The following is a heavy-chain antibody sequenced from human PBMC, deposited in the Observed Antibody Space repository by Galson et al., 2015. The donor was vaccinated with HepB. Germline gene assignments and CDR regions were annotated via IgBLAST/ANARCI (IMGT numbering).Heavy chain of an antibody. J-gene: IGHJ4*02. CDR1: GDSINTDSFY. D-gene: IGHD6-13*01. CDR3: ARHGGSTWYYFDQ. V-gene: IGHV4-39*01. CDR2: IYYNGIT. Sequence: SESLSLTCTVSGDSINTDSFYWGWIRQPPGTGLEWIGTIYYNGITYYNPSLVSRVSISIDTPKNQFSLKLRSVTASDTALYYCARHGGSTWYYFDQWGQGTLVTVPS.